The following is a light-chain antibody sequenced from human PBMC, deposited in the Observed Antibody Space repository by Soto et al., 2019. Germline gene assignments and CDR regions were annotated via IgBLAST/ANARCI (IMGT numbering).Light chain of an antibody. CDR2: KAS. J-gene: IGKJ1*01. CDR3: QHYNSYSEA. V-gene: IGKV1-5*03. Sequence: DIQMTQSPSSVSAFVGDRVTVTCRASQDVTNYLAWYQQKPGKAPKLLIYKASTLKSGVPSRFSGSGSGTEFTLTISSLQPDDFATYYCQHYNSYSEAFGQGTKVDIK. CDR1: QDVTNY.